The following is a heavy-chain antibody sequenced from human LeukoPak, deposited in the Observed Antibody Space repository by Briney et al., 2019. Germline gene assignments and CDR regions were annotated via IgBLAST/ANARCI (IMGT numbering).Heavy chain of an antibody. CDR2: INPNSGGT. CDR1: GYTFTGYY. J-gene: IGHJ6*03. Sequence: ASVKVSCKASGYTFTGYYMHWVRQAPGQGLEWMGWINPNSGGTNYAQKFQGRVTMTRDTSISTANMELSRLRSDDTAVYYCAREEVPAAMHHYYYYMDVWGKGTTVTVSS. V-gene: IGHV1-2*02. D-gene: IGHD2-2*01. CDR3: AREEVPAAMHHYYYYMDV.